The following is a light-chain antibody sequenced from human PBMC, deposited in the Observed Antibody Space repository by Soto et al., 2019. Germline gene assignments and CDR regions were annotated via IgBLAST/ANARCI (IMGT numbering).Light chain of an antibody. V-gene: IGKV3-20*01. CDR3: QQYGISPPYT. CDR1: QSVSSSY. CDR2: GAS. Sequence: EVVLTQSPGTLSLSPGERATLSCTASQSVSSSYLAWYQQKPGQAPRLLIYGASSRATGIPDRFSGSGSGTDFTLTISRLEPEDFAVYYCQQYGISPPYTFGQGTKLEIK. J-gene: IGKJ2*01.